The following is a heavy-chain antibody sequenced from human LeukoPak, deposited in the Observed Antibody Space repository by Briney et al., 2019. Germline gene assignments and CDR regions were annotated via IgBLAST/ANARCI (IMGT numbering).Heavy chain of an antibody. CDR1: GGSISSGGYS. J-gene: IGHJ5*02. V-gene: IGHV4-31*03. D-gene: IGHD6-19*01. CDR3: ARHSSGWSHKYNWFDP. Sequence: PSETLSLTCTVSGGSISSGGYSWSWIRQHPGKGLEWIGYIYYSGSTYYNPSLKSRVTISVDTSKNQFSLKLSSVTAADTAVYYCARHSSGWSHKYNWFDPWDQGTLVTVSS. CDR2: IYYSGST.